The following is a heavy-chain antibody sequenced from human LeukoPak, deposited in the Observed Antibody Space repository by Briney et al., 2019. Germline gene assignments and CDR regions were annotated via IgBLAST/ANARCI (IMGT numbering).Heavy chain of an antibody. V-gene: IGHV3-23*01. CDR1: GFTFSSYA. CDR2: ISATGGNT. Sequence: GGSLRLSCAASGFTFSSYAVTWVRQAPGKGLEWVSGISATGGNTYYADSVKGRFTISRDNSKNTLYLQMNSLRAEDTAVYYCAKDLGHCGGDCYSGSDYWGQGTLVTVSS. D-gene: IGHD2-21*02. CDR3: AKDLGHCGGDCYSGSDY. J-gene: IGHJ4*02.